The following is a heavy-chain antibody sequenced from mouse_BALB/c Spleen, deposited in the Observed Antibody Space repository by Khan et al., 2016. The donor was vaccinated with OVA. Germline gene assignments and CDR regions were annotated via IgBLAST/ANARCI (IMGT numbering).Heavy chain of an antibody. D-gene: IGHD2-13*01. CDR1: GFTFSDYY. Sequence: EVELVESGGGLVKPGGSLKLSCAASGFTFSDYYMYWVRQTPEKRLEWVATISDGGSYTYYPDSVKGRFTISRDDVKNNLYLQMSSLKSEDTAMYDCARGFYGDPFAYWGQGTLVTVSA. CDR3: ARGFYGDPFAY. CDR2: ISDGGSYT. V-gene: IGHV5-4*02. J-gene: IGHJ3*01.